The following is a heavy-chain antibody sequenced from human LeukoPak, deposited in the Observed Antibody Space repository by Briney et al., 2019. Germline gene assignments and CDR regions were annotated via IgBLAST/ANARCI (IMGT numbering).Heavy chain of an antibody. J-gene: IGHJ4*02. CDR3: AKGSSRHSDRPFDY. Sequence: QPGGSLRLSCAASGFTFSTFAMSWVRQAPGKGLEWISTVSGSGSGTYYADSVKGRFTISRDNSKNTLYLQMNSLSAEDTAVYYCAKGSSRHSDRPFDYWGQGTLVTVSS. V-gene: IGHV3-23*01. CDR1: GFTFSTFA. D-gene: IGHD1-14*01. CDR2: VSGSGSGT.